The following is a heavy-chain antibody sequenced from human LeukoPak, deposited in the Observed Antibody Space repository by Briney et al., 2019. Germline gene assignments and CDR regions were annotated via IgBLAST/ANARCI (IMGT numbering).Heavy chain of an antibody. V-gene: IGHV1-69*13. J-gene: IGHJ4*02. CDR2: IIPIFGTA. CDR3: ATYWGSVAGPLGY. CDR1: GGTFSSYA. Sequence: ASVKVSCKASGGTFSSYAISWVRQAPGQGLEWMGGIIPIFGTANYAQKFQGRVTITADESTSTAYMELSSLRSEDTAVYYCATYWGSVAGPLGYWGQGTLVTVSS. D-gene: IGHD6-19*01.